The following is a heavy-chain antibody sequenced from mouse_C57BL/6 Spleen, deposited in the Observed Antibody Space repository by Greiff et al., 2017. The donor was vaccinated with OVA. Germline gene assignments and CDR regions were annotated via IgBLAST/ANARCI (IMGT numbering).Heavy chain of an antibody. V-gene: IGHV14-3*01. Sequence: EVQLQQSVAELVRPGASVKLSCTASGFNIQNTYMHWVKQRPEQGLEWIGRIDPANGNTKYAPKFQGKATITADTSSNTAYLQLSSLTSEDTAIYYCARSYGPYYYAMDYWGQGTSVTVSS. CDR3: ARSYGPYYYAMDY. J-gene: IGHJ4*01. CDR1: GFNIQNTY. CDR2: IDPANGNT. D-gene: IGHD1-1*02.